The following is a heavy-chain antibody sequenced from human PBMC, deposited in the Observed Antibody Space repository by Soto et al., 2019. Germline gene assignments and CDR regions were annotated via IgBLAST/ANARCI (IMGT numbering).Heavy chain of an antibody. CDR2: IIPIFGTA. CDR1: GCTFSSYS. CDR3: ARVGPDFSSSWYYFDY. Sequence: SVKVSCKASGCTFSSYSISWVRQAPGQGLEWMGGIIPIFGTANYAQKFQGRVTITADESTSTAYMELSSLRSEDTAVYYCARVGPDFSSSWYYFDYWGQGTLVTVSS. J-gene: IGHJ4*02. D-gene: IGHD6-13*01. V-gene: IGHV1-69*13.